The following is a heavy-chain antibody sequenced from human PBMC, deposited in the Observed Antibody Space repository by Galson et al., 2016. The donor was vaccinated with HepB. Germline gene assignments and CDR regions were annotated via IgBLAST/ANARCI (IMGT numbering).Heavy chain of an antibody. CDR3: THIATYYYGSPTYYVLDH. J-gene: IGHJ4*02. V-gene: IGHV2-5*01. Sequence: ALEWLALIYWNDNRDYSPSLKSRLTITKDTSQNQVALTMANMDPVDTATYYCTHIATYYYGSPTYYVLDHWGQGFPVTVSS. CDR2: IYWNDNR. D-gene: IGHD3-10*01.